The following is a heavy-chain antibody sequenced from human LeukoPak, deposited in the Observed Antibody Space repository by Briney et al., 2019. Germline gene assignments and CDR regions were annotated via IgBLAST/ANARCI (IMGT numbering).Heavy chain of an antibody. D-gene: IGHD3-3*01. CDR1: GGTFSSYA. CDR2: IIPIFGTA. J-gene: IGHJ4*02. V-gene: IGHV1-69*01. CDR3: ARGIRGFGVVIPFDY. Sequence: GSSVKVSCKASGGTFSSYAISWVRQAPGQGLEWMGGIIPIFGTANYAQKFQGRVTITADESTSTAYMELSSLRSEDTAVYYCARGIRGFGVVIPFDYWGQGTLVTVSS.